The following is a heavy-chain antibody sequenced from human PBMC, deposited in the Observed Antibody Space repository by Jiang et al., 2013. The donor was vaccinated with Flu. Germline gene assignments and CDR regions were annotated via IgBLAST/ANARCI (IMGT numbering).Heavy chain of an antibody. CDR3: ARDEAEMATIDYWYFDL. Sequence: EWMGIINPSGGSTSYAQKFQGRVTMTRDTSTSTVYMELSSLRSEDTAVYYCARDEAEMATIDYWYFDLWGRGTLVTVSS. D-gene: IGHD5-24*01. CDR2: INPSGGST. V-gene: IGHV1-46*01. J-gene: IGHJ2*01.